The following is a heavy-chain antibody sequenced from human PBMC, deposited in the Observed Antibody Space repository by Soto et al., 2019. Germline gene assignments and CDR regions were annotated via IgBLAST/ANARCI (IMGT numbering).Heavy chain of an antibody. CDR2: IIPIFGTA. CDR1: GGTFSSYA. V-gene: IGHV1-69*13. J-gene: IGHJ6*02. CDR3: ARKQTVTTNYYGMDV. D-gene: IGHD4-4*01. Sequence: GASVKVSCKASGGTFSSYAIRWVRQAPGQGLEWMGGIIPIFGTANYAQKFQGRVTITADESTSTAYMELSSLRSEDTAVYYCARKQTVTTNYYGMDVWGQGTTVTVSS.